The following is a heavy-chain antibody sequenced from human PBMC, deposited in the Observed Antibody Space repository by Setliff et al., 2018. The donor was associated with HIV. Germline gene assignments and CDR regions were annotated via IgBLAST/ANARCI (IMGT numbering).Heavy chain of an antibody. D-gene: IGHD6-19*01. CDR3: AREALHAGGWRGAFDI. Sequence: GASVKVSCKASGYTFTSYYIHWVRQAPGQGLEWMGIINPSGGGTNYAQTFQDRVTVSRDTSTSTVYMELSSLRSEDTAVYYCAREALHAGGWRGAFDIWGQGTMVTVSS. V-gene: IGHV1-46*01. CDR2: INPSGGGT. CDR1: GYTFTSYY. J-gene: IGHJ3*02.